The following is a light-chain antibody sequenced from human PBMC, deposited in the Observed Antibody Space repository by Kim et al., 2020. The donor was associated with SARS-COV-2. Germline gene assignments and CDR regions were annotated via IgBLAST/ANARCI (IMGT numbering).Light chain of an antibody. J-gene: IGKJ2*01. Sequence: SASVEDRVNITCRTSQNIATYLHWYQQKPGKAPNLLIYASSSLESGVPSRFSGSGSVTDFTLTIAGLQPEDFATYYCQQSYTLPDTFGQGTKLEI. V-gene: IGKV1-39*01. CDR2: ASS. CDR3: QQSYTLPDT. CDR1: QNIATY.